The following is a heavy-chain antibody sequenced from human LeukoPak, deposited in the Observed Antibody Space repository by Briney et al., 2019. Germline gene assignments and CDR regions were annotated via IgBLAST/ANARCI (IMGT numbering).Heavy chain of an antibody. CDR2: IYYSGST. CDR3: ARHARSGIAVAGSSFDY. J-gene: IGHJ4*02. D-gene: IGHD6-19*01. V-gene: IGHV4-39*01. Sequence: SETLSLTCTVSGGSISSSSYYWGWIRQPPGKGLEWIGSIYYSGSTYYNPSLKSRVTISVDTSKNQFSLKLSSVTAADTAVYYCARHARSGIAVAGSSFDYWGQGTLVTVSS. CDR1: GGSISSSSYY.